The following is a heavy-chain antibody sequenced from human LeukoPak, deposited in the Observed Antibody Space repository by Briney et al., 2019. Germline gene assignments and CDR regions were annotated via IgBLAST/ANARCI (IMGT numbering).Heavy chain of an antibody. D-gene: IGHD6-6*01. J-gene: IGHJ6*03. CDR2: ISYDGSNK. V-gene: IGHV3-30-3*01. CDR1: GFTFSSYA. Sequence: GGSPRLSCSASGFTFSSYAMHWVRQAPGKGLEWVAVISYDGSNKYYADSVKGRFTISRDNSKNTLYLQMNSLRAEDTAVYYCARVGAARPGPYYYYYMDVWGKGTTVTVSS. CDR3: ARVGAARPGPYYYYYMDV.